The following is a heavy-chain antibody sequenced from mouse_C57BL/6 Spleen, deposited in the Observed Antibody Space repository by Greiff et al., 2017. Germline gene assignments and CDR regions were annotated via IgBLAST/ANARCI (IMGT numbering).Heavy chain of an antibody. CDR1: GFTFTDYY. Sequence: EVQLVESGGGLVQPGGSLSLSCAASGFTFTDYYMSWVRQPPGKALEWLGFIRNKANGYTTEYSASVKGRFTISRDNSQSILYLQMNALRAEDSATYYCASPRNYVFAMDYWGQGTSVTVSS. D-gene: IGHD2-1*01. V-gene: IGHV7-3*01. J-gene: IGHJ4*01. CDR2: IRNKANGYTT. CDR3: ASPRNYVFAMDY.